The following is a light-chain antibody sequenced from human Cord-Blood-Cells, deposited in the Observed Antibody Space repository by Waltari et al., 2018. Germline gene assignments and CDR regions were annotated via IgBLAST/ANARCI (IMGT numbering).Light chain of an antibody. V-gene: IGLV2-23*03. Sequence: QSALTQPASVSGSPGQSITISCTGTSSYVGSYNHFSWYQQHPGKAPKLMIYEGSKRPSGVSNRFSGSKSGNTASLTISGLQAEDEADYYCCSYAGSSTFVNWVFGGGTKLTVL. CDR2: EGS. CDR1: SSYVGSYNH. CDR3: CSYAGSSTFVNWV. J-gene: IGLJ3*02.